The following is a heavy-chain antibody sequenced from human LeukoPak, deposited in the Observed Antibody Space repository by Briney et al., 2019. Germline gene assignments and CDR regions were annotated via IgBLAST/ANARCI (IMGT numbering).Heavy chain of an antibody. Sequence: GGSLRLSCTASGFTFGDYAMTWVRQAPGKGLEWVGFIAGETYGGTAEYAASVKGRFTISRDDSKSIAYLQMNSLKTEDTAVYYCTRDQTPYYWGQGTLVTVSS. CDR3: TRDQTPYY. CDR1: GFTFGDYA. CDR2: IAGETYGGTA. J-gene: IGHJ4*02. V-gene: IGHV3-49*04.